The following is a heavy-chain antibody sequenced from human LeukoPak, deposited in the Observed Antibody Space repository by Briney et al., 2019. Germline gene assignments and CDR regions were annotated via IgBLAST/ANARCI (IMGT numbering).Heavy chain of an antibody. V-gene: IGHV3-30*04. CDR1: GFIFSAYT. D-gene: IGHD5-12*01. CDR2: ISYDGSNK. Sequence: GGSLRLSCAASGFIFSAYTMHWVRQAPGKGLEWVAVISYDGSNKYYAESVKGRFTISRDNSKNTLYLQLNSLRPDDTAVYYCARDQLAYSGYDTLFDYWGQGTLVTVSS. J-gene: IGHJ4*02. CDR3: ARDQLAYSGYDTLFDY.